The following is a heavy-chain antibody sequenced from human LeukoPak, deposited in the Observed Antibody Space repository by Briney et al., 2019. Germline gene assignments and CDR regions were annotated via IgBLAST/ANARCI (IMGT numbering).Heavy chain of an antibody. Sequence: PGGSLRLSCAASGFTFSVYEMNWVRQAPGKGPEWFSYITSGGGTIYYADSVKGRFTISRDNAKNSLYLQMNSLRADDTATYYCARGFNYAFDYWGQGTLVTVSS. D-gene: IGHD2-2*01. CDR2: ITSGGGTI. CDR3: ARGFNYAFDY. J-gene: IGHJ4*02. V-gene: IGHV3-48*03. CDR1: GFTFSVYE.